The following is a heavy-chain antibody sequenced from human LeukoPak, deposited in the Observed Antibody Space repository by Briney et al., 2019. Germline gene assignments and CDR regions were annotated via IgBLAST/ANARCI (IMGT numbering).Heavy chain of an antibody. Sequence: GGSLRLSCAASGFTFSDHYMDWVRQAPGKGLEWVARIRNRANSYTTEYAASVEGRCTISRDVSRTSLSLQMNSLRTEDTAVYYCARVAILVPAAMDYWGQGTLVTVSS. CDR2: IRNRANSYTT. CDR3: ARVAILVPAAMDY. CDR1: GFTFSDHY. V-gene: IGHV3-72*01. J-gene: IGHJ4*02. D-gene: IGHD2-2*01.